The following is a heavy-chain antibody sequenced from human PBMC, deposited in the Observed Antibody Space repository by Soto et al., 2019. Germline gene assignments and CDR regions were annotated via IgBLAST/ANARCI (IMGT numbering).Heavy chain of an antibody. V-gene: IGHV4-59*01. CDR1: GGSISSYY. Sequence: ETLSLTCTVSGGSISSYYWSWSRQPPGKGLEWIGYIYYSGSTNYNPSLKSRVTISVDTSKNQFSLKLSSVTAADTAVYYCARGDIGSSGWYDGWFDPWGQGTLVTVSS. J-gene: IGHJ5*02. CDR3: ARGDIGSSGWYDGWFDP. CDR2: IYYSGST. D-gene: IGHD6-19*01.